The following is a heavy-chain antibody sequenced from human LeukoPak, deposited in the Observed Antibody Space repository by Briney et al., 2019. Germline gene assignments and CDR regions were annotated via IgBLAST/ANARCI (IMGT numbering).Heavy chain of an antibody. CDR1: GFTFSSYA. V-gene: IGHV3-30*04. D-gene: IGHD3-10*01. CDR2: ISYDGSNK. Sequence: GRSLRLSCAASGFTFSSYAMHWVRQAPGKGLEWVAVISYDGSNKYYADSVKGRFTISRDNSKNTLYLQMNSLRAEDTAVYYCARETLLWFGAQRRRYGMDVWGQGTTVTVPS. J-gene: IGHJ6*02. CDR3: ARETLLWFGAQRRRYGMDV.